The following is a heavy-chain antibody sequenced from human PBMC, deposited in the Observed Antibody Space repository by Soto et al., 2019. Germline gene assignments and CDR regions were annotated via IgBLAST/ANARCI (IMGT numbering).Heavy chain of an antibody. CDR3: ARVPSPFDFYYAMDV. CDR2: IFSGGTT. V-gene: IGHV4-30-4*01. J-gene: IGHJ6*02. Sequence: QVQLRESGPGLVMPSQTLSLTCTVSGDSIGSGNKYWSWIRQAPGKGLEWIWYIFSGGTTYYNPSLTSRLTMSLHNSQNQFSLKLTSVTAADTAAYFCARVPSPFDFYYAMDVWGQGTTVTVSS. CDR1: GDSIGSGNKY. D-gene: IGHD3-16*01.